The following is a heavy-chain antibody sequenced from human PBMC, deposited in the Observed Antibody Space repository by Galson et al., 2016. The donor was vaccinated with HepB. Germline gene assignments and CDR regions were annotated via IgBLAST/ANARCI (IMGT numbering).Heavy chain of an antibody. J-gene: IGHJ5*02. V-gene: IGHV4-34*01. CDR2: INHSGST. CDR3: ARHRSIAARGRIDP. D-gene: IGHD6-6*01. Sequence: KGLEWIGEINHSGSTNYNPSLKSRVTISVDTSKNQFSLKLSSVTAADTAVYYCARHRSIAARGRIDPWGQGTLVTVSS.